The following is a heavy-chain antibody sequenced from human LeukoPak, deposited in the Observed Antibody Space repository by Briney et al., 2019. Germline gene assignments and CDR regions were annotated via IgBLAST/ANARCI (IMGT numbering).Heavy chain of an antibody. V-gene: IGHV3-9*01. J-gene: IGHJ6*02. CDR1: GFTFGDYA. CDR3: AKDKADNYYDSSGYYSSGGMDV. D-gene: IGHD3-22*01. Sequence: GGSLRLSCAASGFTFGDYAMHWVRHAPGKGLEWVSGISWNSGSIGYADSVKGRFTISRDHAKNSLYLQMNSLRAEDTALYYCAKDKADNYYDSSGYYSSGGMDVWGQGTTVTVSS. CDR2: ISWNSGSI.